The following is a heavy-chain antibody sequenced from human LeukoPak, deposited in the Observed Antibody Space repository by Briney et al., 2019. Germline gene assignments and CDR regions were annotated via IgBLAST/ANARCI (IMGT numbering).Heavy chain of an antibody. CDR1: GYTFTSYG. D-gene: IGHD3-22*01. CDR3: ARHPYYYDSSGHPGP. V-gene: IGHV1-18*01. CDR2: ISAYNGNT. J-gene: IGHJ5*02. Sequence: ASVKVSCKASGYTFTSYGISWVRQAPGQGLEWMGWISAYNGNTNYAQKLQGRVTMITDTSTSTAYMELRSLRSDDTAVYYCARHPYYYDSSGHPGPWGQGTLVTVSS.